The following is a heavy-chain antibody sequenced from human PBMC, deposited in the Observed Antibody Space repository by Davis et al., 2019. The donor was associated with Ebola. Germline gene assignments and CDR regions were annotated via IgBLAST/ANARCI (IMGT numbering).Heavy chain of an antibody. V-gene: IGHV3-49*03. CDR2: IRSKAYGGTT. Sequence: PGGSLRLSCTASGFTFGDYAMSWFRQAPGKGLEWVGFIRSKAYGGTTEYAASVKGRFTISRDDSKSIAYLQMNSLKTEDTAVYYCTRAADSEGYYGHKYFDYWGQGTLVTVSS. J-gene: IGHJ4*02. D-gene: IGHD3-3*01. CDR3: TRAADSEGYYGHKYFDY. CDR1: GFTFGDYA.